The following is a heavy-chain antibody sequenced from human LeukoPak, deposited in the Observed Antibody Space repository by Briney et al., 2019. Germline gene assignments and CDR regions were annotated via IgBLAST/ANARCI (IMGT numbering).Heavy chain of an antibody. D-gene: IGHD2-2*01. CDR3: ARPIVVVRTAWHA. CDR1: GFSFSSFW. Sequence: SGGSLRLSCAASGFSFSSFWMTWVRQAPGKGLEWVANINQDASEKYYVDSVKGRFTISRDNAKNSLYLQMNSLRAEDTAVYYCARPIVVVRTAWHAWGQGTLVTVSS. V-gene: IGHV3-7*01. CDR2: INQDASEK. J-gene: IGHJ5*02.